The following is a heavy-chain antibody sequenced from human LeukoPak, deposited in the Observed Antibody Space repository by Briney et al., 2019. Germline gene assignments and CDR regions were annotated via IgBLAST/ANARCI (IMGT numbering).Heavy chain of an antibody. Sequence: GESLKISCKGSGYSSTSYWIGWVRQMPGKGLEWMGIIYPGDSDTRYSPSFQGQVTISADKSISTAYLQWSSLKASDTAMYYCARQRNEMWSPTDAFDIWGQGTMVTVSS. CDR2: IYPGDSDT. V-gene: IGHV5-51*01. CDR1: GYSSTSYW. D-gene: IGHD1-26*01. CDR3: ARQRNEMWSPTDAFDI. J-gene: IGHJ3*02.